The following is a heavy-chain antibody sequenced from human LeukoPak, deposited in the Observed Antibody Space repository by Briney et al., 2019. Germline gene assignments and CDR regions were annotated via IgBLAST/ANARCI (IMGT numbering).Heavy chain of an antibody. Sequence: SETLSLTCTVSGGSISNIYWSWIRQPPGKGLEWIGYIYYSGNTNYNPSLKSRVTISVDTSKNQFSLKLTSVTAADTAVYYCARGGWSLDYWGQGTLVTVSS. CDR3: ARGGWSLDY. J-gene: IGHJ4*02. V-gene: IGHV4-59*01. CDR2: IYYSGNT. CDR1: GGSISNIY.